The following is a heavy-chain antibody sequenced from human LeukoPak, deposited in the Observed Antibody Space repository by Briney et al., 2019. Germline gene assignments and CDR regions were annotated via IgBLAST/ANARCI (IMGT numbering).Heavy chain of an antibody. Sequence: SETLSLTCTVSGGSINSGEYYWSWIRQPPGKGLEWIGYIYYTGTTYYNPSLKSRVTISVDTSKNQFSLKLSSVTAADTAVYYCARYGSRTFDYWGQGTLVTVSS. V-gene: IGHV4-30-4*01. CDR2: IYYTGTT. J-gene: IGHJ4*02. CDR3: ARYGSRTFDY. D-gene: IGHD3-10*01. CDR1: GGSINSGEYY.